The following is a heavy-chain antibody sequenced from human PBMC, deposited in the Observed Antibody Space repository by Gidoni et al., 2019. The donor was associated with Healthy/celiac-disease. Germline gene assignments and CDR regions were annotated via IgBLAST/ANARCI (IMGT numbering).Heavy chain of an antibody. CDR2: ISYDGSNK. V-gene: IGHV3-30*18. CDR3: AKERAPQSEGWFGELWAQYGMDV. J-gene: IGHJ6*02. CDR1: GFTFSSYG. Sequence: QVQLVESGGGVVQPGRSLRLSCAASGFTFSSYGMHWVRQAPGKGLGWVAVISYDGSNKYYADSVKGRFTISRDNSKNTLYLQMNSLRAEDTAVYYCAKERAPQSEGWFGELWAQYGMDVWGQGTTVTVSS. D-gene: IGHD3-10*01.